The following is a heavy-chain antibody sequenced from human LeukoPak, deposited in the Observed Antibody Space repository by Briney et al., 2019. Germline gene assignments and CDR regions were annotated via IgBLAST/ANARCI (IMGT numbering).Heavy chain of an antibody. Sequence: SETLSLTCTVSGGSISSYYWSWIRQPPGKGLEWIGYIYYSGSTNYSPSLKSRVTISVDTSKNQFSLKLSSVTAADTAVYYCASSIGDYTPYYFDYWGQGTLVTVSS. CDR3: ASSIGDYTPYYFDY. D-gene: IGHD4-17*01. V-gene: IGHV4-59*01. J-gene: IGHJ4*02. CDR2: IYYSGST. CDR1: GGSISSYY.